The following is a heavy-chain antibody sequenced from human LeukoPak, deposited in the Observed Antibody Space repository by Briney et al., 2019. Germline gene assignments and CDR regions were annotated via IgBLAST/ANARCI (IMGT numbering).Heavy chain of an antibody. CDR2: IYYSGST. CDR3: AARGGYDSSGYYSDH. D-gene: IGHD3-22*01. CDR1: GGSISSGDYY. Sequence: SQTLSLTCTVSGGSISSGDYYWSWIRQLPGKGLEWIGYIYYSGSTYYNPSLKSRVTISVDTSKNQFSLKLSSVTAADTAVYYCAARGGYDSSGYYSDHWGQGTLVTVSS. J-gene: IGHJ4*02. V-gene: IGHV4-30-4*08.